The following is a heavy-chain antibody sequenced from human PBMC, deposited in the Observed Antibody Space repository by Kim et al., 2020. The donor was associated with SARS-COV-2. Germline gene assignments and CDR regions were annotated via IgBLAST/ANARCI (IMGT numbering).Heavy chain of an antibody. CDR1: GFTFGDYA. Sequence: GGSLRLSCTASGFTFGDYAMSWVRQAPGKGLEWVGFIRSKAYGGTTEYAASVKGRFTISRDDSKSIAYLQMNSLKTEDTAVYYCTSREEGILWFTPMTAFDIWGQGTMVTVSS. CDR2: IRSKAYGGTT. D-gene: IGHD3-10*01. V-gene: IGHV3-49*04. J-gene: IGHJ3*02. CDR3: TSREEGILWFTPMTAFDI.